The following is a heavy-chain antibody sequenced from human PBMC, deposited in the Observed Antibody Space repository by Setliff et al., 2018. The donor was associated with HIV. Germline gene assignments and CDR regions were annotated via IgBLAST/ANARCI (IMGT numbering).Heavy chain of an antibody. CDR1: GGSFSGYH. CDR2: IYYTGNT. V-gene: IGHV4-4*07. D-gene: IGHD2-21*02. Sequence: PSETLSLTCSVSGGSFSGYHWNWIRQPAGKGLEWIGRIYYTGNTDYNPSLKSRVTMSVDTSKNQFSLKVTSLTAADTAVYYCTRDLWGDDYYYNNMDVWGKGTTVTVSS. CDR3: TRDLWGDDYYYNNMDV. J-gene: IGHJ6*03.